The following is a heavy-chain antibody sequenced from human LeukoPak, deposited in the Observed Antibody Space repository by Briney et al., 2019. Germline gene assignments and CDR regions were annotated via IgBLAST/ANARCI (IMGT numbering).Heavy chain of an antibody. CDR1: GGSFSGYY. Sequence: SETLSLTCAVYGGSFSGYYWSWIRQPPGKGLEWIGEINHSGSTNYNPSLKSRVTISVDTSKNQFSLKLSSVTAADTAVYYCARNVGVGYDILTGYYNGYFDYWAQGTLVTVSS. CDR2: INHSGST. J-gene: IGHJ4*02. D-gene: IGHD3-9*01. V-gene: IGHV4-34*01. CDR3: ARNVGVGYDILTGYYNGYFDY.